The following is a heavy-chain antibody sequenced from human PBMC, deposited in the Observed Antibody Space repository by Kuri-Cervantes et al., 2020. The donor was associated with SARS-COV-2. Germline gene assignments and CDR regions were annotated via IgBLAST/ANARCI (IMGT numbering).Heavy chain of an antibody. CDR3: AEAVYGDYAKFDY. D-gene: IGHD4-17*01. Sequence: GGSLRLSCAASGYTFDDYAMHWVRQAPGKGLEWVSGISGSGGSTYYADSVKGRFTISRDNSKNTLYLQMNSLRAEDTAVYYCAEAVYGDYAKFDYWGQGTLVTVSS. CDR1: GYTFDDYA. J-gene: IGHJ4*02. V-gene: IGHV3-23*01. CDR2: ISGSGGST.